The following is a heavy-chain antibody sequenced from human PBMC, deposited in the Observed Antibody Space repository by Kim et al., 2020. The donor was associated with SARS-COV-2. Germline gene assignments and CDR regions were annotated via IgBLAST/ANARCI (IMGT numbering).Heavy chain of an antibody. Sequence: SETLSLTYTVSGGSISSYYWSWIRQPPGKGLEWIGYIYYSGSTNYNPSLKSRVTISVDTSKNQFSLKLSSVTAADTAVYYCARLEAEGATPYHYYGMDVWGQGTTVTVSS. J-gene: IGHJ6*02. CDR3: ARLEAEGATPYHYYGMDV. CDR2: IYYSGST. D-gene: IGHD1-26*01. CDR1: GGSISSYY. V-gene: IGHV4-59*01.